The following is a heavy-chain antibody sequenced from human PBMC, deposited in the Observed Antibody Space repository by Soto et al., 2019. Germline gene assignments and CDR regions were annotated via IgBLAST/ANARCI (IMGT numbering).Heavy chain of an antibody. J-gene: IGHJ4*02. Sequence: SETLSLTCTVSGGSISSGGYYWSWIRQHPGKGLEWIGYIYYSGSTYYNPSLKSRVTISVDTSKNQFSLKLSSVTDADTAVYYCARDRGPAESSGYYDYWGQGTLVTVSS. D-gene: IGHD3-22*01. V-gene: IGHV4-31*03. CDR3: ARDRGPAESSGYYDY. CDR1: GGSISSGGYY. CDR2: IYYSGST.